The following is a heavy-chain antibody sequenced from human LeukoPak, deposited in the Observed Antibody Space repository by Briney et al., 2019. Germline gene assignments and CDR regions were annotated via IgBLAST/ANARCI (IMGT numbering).Heavy chain of an antibody. CDR2: IKQDGSEK. J-gene: IGHJ4*02. D-gene: IGHD2-2*01. CDR1: GFTFSSYW. CDR3: ARLPNQLLPPFDY. Sequence: PGRSLRLSCAASGFTFSSYWMSWVRQAPGKGLEWVANIKQDGSEKYYVDSVKGRFTISRDNARNSLYLQMNSLRAEDTAVYYCARLPNQLLPPFDYWGQGTLVTVSS. V-gene: IGHV3-7*01.